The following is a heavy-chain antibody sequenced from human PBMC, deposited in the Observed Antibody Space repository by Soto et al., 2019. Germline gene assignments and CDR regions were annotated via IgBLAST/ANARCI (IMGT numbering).Heavy chain of an antibody. CDR3: ATTISYDFSGFDY. CDR2: IIPIFGTA. CDR1: VGTFSSYA. J-gene: IGHJ4*02. D-gene: IGHD3-3*01. V-gene: IGHV1-69*13. Sequence: SVKVTCNASVGTFSSYAISCVRQAPGQGLEWMGGIIPIFGTANYAQKFQGRVTITADESTGTAYMELSSLRSEDTAVYYCATTISYDFSGFDYWGQGTLVTVSS.